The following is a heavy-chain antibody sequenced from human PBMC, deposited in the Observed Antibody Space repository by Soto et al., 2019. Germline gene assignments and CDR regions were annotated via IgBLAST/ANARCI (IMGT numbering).Heavy chain of an antibody. J-gene: IGHJ6*03. CDR1: GFDFTNDG. V-gene: IGHV3-30*18. CDR3: AKKSGPITTTPFYYYYYMDV. CDR2: ISFDGTTI. Sequence: GSLRLSCAASGFDFTNDGMLWVRQAPGKGLEWVALISFDGTTIHYGDSVKGRFTISRDNSKNTLYLQMNSLRAEDTAVYYCAKKSGPITTTPFYYYYYMDVWGKGTTVTVSS. D-gene: IGHD1-26*01.